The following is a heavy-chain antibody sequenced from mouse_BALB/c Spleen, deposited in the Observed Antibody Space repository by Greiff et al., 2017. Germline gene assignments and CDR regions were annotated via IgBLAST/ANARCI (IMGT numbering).Heavy chain of an antibody. V-gene: IGHV5-12-1*01. J-gene: IGHJ4*01. D-gene: IGHD2-14*01. CDR1: GFAFSSYD. Sequence: EVQRVESGGGLVKPGGSLKLSCAASGFAFSSYDMPWVRQTPEKRLEWVAYISSGGGSTYYPDTVKGRFTISRDNAKNTLYLQMSSLKSEDTAIYDCARQYYRSPGAMDYWGQGTAVTVSS. CDR2: ISSGGGST. CDR3: ARQYYRSPGAMDY.